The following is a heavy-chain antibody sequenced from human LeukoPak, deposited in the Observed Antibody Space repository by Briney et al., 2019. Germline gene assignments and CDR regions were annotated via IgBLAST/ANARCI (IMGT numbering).Heavy chain of an antibody. D-gene: IGHD2-2*01. CDR3: ARQAYCSSTSCYGFDY. Sequence: SETLSLTRTVSGGTISSYYWNWIRQPPGKGLEWMGYIFYSRSTNYNSSLKSRVTISVDSSTNQFSLKLSSVTAADTAVYYCARQAYCSSTSCYGFDYWGQGTLVTVST. V-gene: IGHV4-59*08. J-gene: IGHJ4*02. CDR2: IFYSRST. CDR1: GGTISSYY.